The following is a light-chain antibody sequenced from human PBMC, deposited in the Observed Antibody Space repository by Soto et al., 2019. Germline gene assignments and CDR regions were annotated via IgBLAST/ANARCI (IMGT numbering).Light chain of an antibody. CDR1: QSISSW. V-gene: IGKV1-5*01. CDR2: DAS. J-gene: IGKJ5*01. Sequence: DIQVTQSPSTLSASVGDRVTITCRASQSISSWLAWYQQKPGKAPKLLIYDASNLETGVPSRFSGSGSGTDFTFTISSLQPEDIATYYCQQYNTYSTFGQGTRLEIK. CDR3: QQYNTYST.